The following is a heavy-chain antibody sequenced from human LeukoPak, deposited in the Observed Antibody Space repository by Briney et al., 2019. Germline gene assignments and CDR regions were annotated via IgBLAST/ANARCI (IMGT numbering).Heavy chain of an antibody. Sequence: SETLSLTCTVSGGSISSGSYYWSWIRQPAGKGLEWIGRIYTSGSTNYNPSLKSRVTISVDTSKNQFSLKLSSVTAADTAVYYCARQAYYYYMDVWGKGTTVTVSS. CDR3: ARQAYYYYMDV. V-gene: IGHV4-61*02. CDR2: IYTSGST. CDR1: GGSISSGSYY. J-gene: IGHJ6*03.